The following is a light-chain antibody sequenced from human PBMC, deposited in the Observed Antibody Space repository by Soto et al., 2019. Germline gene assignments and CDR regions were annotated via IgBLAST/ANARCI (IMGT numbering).Light chain of an antibody. CDR2: GAS. CDR3: QQYGSSPPT. CDR1: QSVSSSY. J-gene: IGKJ1*01. V-gene: IGKV3-20*01. Sequence: IALTQSPGTLSLSPGERATLSCRASQSVSSSYLAWYQQKPGQAPRLLIYGASSRATGIPDRFSGSGSGTDFTLTISRLEPEDFAVYYCQQYGSSPPTFGQGTKV.